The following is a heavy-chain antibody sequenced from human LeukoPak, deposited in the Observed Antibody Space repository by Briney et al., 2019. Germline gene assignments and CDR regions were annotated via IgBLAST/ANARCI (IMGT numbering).Heavy chain of an antibody. V-gene: IGHV4-59*01. CDR1: GGSFSGYY. CDR3: ARTIRAYRGYDHWYFDV. J-gene: IGHJ2*01. D-gene: IGHD5-12*01. Sequence: PSETLSLTCAVYGGSFSGYYWSWIRQPPGKGLEWIGYIYSSGSTSYNPSLKSRVTMSVDTSTNQISLRLSSVTAADTAVYYCARTIRAYRGYDHWYFDVWGRGTLVTVSS. CDR2: IYSSGST.